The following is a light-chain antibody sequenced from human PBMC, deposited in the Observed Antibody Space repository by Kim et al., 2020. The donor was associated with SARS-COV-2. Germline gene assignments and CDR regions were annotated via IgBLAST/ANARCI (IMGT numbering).Light chain of an antibody. Sequence: QSALTQPASVSGSPGQSITISCTGTSNDVGGYNYVSWYQQHPGKAPKLVIYDVSQRPSGVSNRFSGSKSGNTASLTISGLQAEDEADYYCSSYASSSTRVFGGGTQLTVL. CDR2: DVS. CDR3: SSYASSSTRV. CDR1: SNDVGGYNY. V-gene: IGLV2-14*03. J-gene: IGLJ2*01.